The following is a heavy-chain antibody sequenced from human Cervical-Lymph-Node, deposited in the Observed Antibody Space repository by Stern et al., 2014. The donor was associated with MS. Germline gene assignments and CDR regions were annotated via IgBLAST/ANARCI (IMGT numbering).Heavy chain of an antibody. CDR3: ARSSSPRPYYYYGMDV. Sequence: VQLVESGAGVVQPGSSLRLSCAASGFPFSSYGMHLVRQAPGKVLEWVAVIFFDCSNNYYAYSLNGRFPISTDNSHNTLYLQLNSLRAEDTAVYYCARSSSPRPYYYYGMDVGGQGTTVTVSS. CDR2: IFFDCSNN. J-gene: IGHJ6*02. V-gene: IGHV3-33*01. D-gene: IGHD6-13*01. CDR1: GFPFSSYG.